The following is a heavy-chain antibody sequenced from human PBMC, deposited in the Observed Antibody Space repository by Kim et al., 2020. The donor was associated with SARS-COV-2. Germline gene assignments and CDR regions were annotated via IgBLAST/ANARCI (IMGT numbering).Heavy chain of an antibody. Sequence: GIPTTYAESMEGRFTMSRDSAKNTVYLQMNVLRAEDTAVYYCVRDPSWGQGTMVTVSS. CDR2: GIPT. V-gene: IGHV3-74*03. CDR3: VRDPS. J-gene: IGHJ3*01.